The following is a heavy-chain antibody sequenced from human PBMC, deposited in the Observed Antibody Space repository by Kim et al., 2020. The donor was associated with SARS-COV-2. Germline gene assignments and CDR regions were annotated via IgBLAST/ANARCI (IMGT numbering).Heavy chain of an antibody. J-gene: IGHJ6*02. V-gene: IGHV3-23*01. CDR3: AKGSPFLYSSPYYGMDV. CDR1: GFTFSSYV. CDR2: ISGSGYST. Sequence: GGSLRLSCAASGFTFSSYVMTWFRQAPVKGLEWVSAISGSGYSTYYADSVEGRFTISRDNSKNTLYLQMNSLRAEDTALYYCAKGSPFLYSSPYYGMDVWGQGTTVTVSS. D-gene: IGHD5-18*01.